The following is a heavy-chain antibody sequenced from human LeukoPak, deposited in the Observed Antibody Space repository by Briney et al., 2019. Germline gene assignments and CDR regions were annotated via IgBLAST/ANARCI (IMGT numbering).Heavy chain of an antibody. CDR1: GFTFSSYE. D-gene: IGHD3-10*01. V-gene: IGHV3-48*03. CDR3: ARVGVRGVSTFDY. J-gene: IGHJ4*02. Sequence: GGSLRLSCAASGFTFSSYEMNWVRQAPGKGLEWVSHISRSGSTIYDADSVKGRFTISRDNAKNSLYLQMNSLRAEDTAVYYCARVGVRGVSTFDYWGQGILVTVSS. CDR2: ISRSGSTI.